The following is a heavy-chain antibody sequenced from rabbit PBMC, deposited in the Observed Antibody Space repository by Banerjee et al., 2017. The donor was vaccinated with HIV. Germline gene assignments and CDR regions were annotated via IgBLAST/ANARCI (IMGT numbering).Heavy chain of an antibody. CDR3: ARDLAGAIGWNFNL. D-gene: IGHD4-1*01. CDR1: GFSFSNKYV. Sequence: QEQLEESGGDLVKPGGSLTLSCTASGFSFSNKYVMCWVRQAPGKGLQWIACINTSSGNTVYANWAKGRFTISKTSSTTVTLQMTSLTAADTATYFCARDLAGAIGWNFNLWGPGTLVTVS. V-gene: IGHV1S45*01. J-gene: IGHJ4*01. CDR2: INTSSGNT.